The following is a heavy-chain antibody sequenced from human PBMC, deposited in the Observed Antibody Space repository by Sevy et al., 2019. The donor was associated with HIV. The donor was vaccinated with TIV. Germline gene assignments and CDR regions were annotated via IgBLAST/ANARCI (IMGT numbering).Heavy chain of an antibody. V-gene: IGHV3-30-3*01. CDR2: TSYDGNIE. J-gene: IGHJ4*02. D-gene: IGHD3-22*01. Sequence: GGSLRLSCAASGFTFSTHAMHWVRQAPGKGLEWVAITSYDGNIEYYPDSVKGRFTISRDDSKNTLYLQMNSLRSEDTALYYCARDLGYESTGYLPLFDNWGQGTLVTVSS. CDR1: GFTFSTHA. CDR3: ARDLGYESTGYLPLFDN.